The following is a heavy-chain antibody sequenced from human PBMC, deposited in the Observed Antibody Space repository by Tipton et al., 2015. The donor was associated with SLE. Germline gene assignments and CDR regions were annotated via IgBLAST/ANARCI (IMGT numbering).Heavy chain of an antibody. D-gene: IGHD1-26*01. CDR2: IYPGDSDT. CDR1: GYSFSTHW. V-gene: IGHV5-51*01. J-gene: IGHJ6*02. Sequence: QSGPEVKKPGESLRISCKGSGYSFSTHWIGWVRQMPGKGLEWMGIIYPGDSDTIYSPSFQGQVTISADESITTAYLQWSSLKASDTAMYYCARQQSGGYYYYGLDVWGQGPTVTVAS. CDR3: ARQQSGGYYYYGLDV.